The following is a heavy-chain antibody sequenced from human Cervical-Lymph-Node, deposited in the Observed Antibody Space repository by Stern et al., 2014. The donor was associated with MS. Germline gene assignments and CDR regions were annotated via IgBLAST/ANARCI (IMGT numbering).Heavy chain of an antibody. D-gene: IGHD1-26*01. Sequence: QLVQSGGGFVKPGGSLRLSCAASGFTFSNAWMSWVRQAPGKGLEWVGRIKDKADGETRDYAAPVQGRFTISRDDSKNTVFLQMNSLRTADTAMYYCVKDTGSYYAFDIWGQGTMVTISS. V-gene: IGHV3-15*01. CDR1: GFTFSNAW. CDR3: VKDTGSYYAFDI. J-gene: IGHJ3*02. CDR2: IKDKADGETR.